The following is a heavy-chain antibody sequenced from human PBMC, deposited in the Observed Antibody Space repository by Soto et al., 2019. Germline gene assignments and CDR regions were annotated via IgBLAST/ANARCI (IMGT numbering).Heavy chain of an antibody. CDR3: ARIASAGRGWDV. Sequence: EVQLVESGGGLVQPGGSLRLSCAASGFTFSSYWMSWVRQAPVKGLEWVGNIKQDGSEKNYVDFVKGRFTISRDNAKNSLYLQMNSLRAKDTAVYYCARIASAGRGWDVWGQGTTVVVSS. V-gene: IGHV3-7*01. J-gene: IGHJ6*02. D-gene: IGHD6-13*01. CDR2: IKQDGSEK. CDR1: GFTFSSYW.